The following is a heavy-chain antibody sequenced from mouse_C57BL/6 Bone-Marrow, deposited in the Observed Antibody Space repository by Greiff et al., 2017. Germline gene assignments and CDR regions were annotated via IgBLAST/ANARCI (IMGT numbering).Heavy chain of an antibody. CDR3: TKLGRGYFYV. D-gene: IGHD4-1*01. V-gene: IGHV5-9-1*02. J-gene: IGHJ1*03. CDR1: GFTFSSYA. Sequence: DVQLVESGAGLVKPGGSLKLSCAASGFTFSSYAMSWVLQTPEKRLVCVAYISSGGDYIYYADTVKVLFNIARDNARNTLYLQMSSLKSEDTAMYYCTKLGRGYFYVWGTGTTVTVSS. CDR2: ISSGGDYI.